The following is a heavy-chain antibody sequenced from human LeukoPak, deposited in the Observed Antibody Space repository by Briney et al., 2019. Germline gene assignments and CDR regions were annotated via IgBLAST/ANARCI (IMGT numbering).Heavy chain of an antibody. CDR2: ISGSGGST. D-gene: IGHD4-23*01. J-gene: IGHJ4*02. Sequence: GGSLRLSCAASGFTFRSYAMSWVRQAPGKGLEWVSAISGSGGSTYYADSVKGRFTISRDNSKNTLYLQMNSLRAEDTAVYYCAKRLYMTTVVSYWGQGTLVTVSS. CDR3: AKRLYMTTVVSY. CDR1: GFTFRSYA. V-gene: IGHV3-23*01.